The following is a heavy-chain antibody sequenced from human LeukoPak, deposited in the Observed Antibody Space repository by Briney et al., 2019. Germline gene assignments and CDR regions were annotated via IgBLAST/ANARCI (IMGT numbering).Heavy chain of an antibody. Sequence: QPGGSLRLSCAASGFTFSSYAMSWVRQAPGKGLEWVSAISGSGGSTYYADSVKGRFTISRDNSKNALYLQMNSLRAGDTAVYYCAKGDHSSWYYYIGDAFDIWGQGTMVTVSS. J-gene: IGHJ3*02. V-gene: IGHV3-23*01. CDR1: GFTFSSYA. D-gene: IGHD6-13*01. CDR3: AKGDHSSWYYYIGDAFDI. CDR2: ISGSGGST.